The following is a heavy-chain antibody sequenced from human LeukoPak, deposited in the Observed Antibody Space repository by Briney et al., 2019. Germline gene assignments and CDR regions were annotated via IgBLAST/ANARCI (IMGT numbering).Heavy chain of an antibody. V-gene: IGHV1-69*04. CDR3: ARVSLYCTGGSCYSGEIDY. CDR2: IIPIFGIA. J-gene: IGHJ4*02. D-gene: IGHD2-15*01. CDR1: GGTFSNYA. Sequence: ASVKVSCKASGGTFSNYAISWVRQAPGQGLEWMGRIIPIFGIANYAQKFQGRVTITADKSTSTAYMELSSLRSEDTAVYYCARVSLYCTGGSCYSGEIDYWGQGTLVTVSS.